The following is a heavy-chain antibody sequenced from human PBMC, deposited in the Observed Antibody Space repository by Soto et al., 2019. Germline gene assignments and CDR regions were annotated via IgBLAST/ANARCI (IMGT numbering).Heavy chain of an antibody. Sequence: PSETLSLTCAVYGGSFSGYYWSWIRQPPGKGLEWIGEINHSGSTNYNPSLKSRVTIPVDTSKNQFSLKLSSVTAADTAVYYCASRAMNCGGDCYYFDYWGQGTLVTVSS. CDR2: INHSGST. V-gene: IGHV4-34*01. D-gene: IGHD2-21*02. J-gene: IGHJ4*02. CDR1: GGSFSGYY. CDR3: ASRAMNCGGDCYYFDY.